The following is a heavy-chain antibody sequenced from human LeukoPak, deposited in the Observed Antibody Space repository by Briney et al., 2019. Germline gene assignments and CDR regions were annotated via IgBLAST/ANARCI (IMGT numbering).Heavy chain of an antibody. J-gene: IGHJ4*02. D-gene: IGHD4-17*01. CDR2: IYYSGST. CDR1: GGSISSGDYY. Sequence: SQTLSLTCTVSGGSISSGDYYWSWIRQHPGKGLEWIGYIYYSGSTYYNPSLKSRVTISVDTSKNQFSLKLSSVTAADTAVYYCARTPHDYGDYVGSRGFDYWGQGTLVTVSS. V-gene: IGHV4-31*03. CDR3: ARTPHDYGDYVGSRGFDY.